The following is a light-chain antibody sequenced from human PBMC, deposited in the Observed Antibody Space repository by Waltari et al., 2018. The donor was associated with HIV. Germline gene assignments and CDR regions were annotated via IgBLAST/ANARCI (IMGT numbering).Light chain of an antibody. V-gene: IGLV1-51*02. CDR3: GTWDNSLSGSV. CDR1: SSNIGDYY. Sequence: QSVLTQPPSVSAAPGQNVTIPCSGSSSNIGDYYGAWYHQVPGTAPKRLIYEAKKRRSGTPDRFSASKSGTSATLGITGLQTGDEADYYCGTWDNSLSGSVFGTGTKVTVL. CDR2: EAK. J-gene: IGLJ1*01.